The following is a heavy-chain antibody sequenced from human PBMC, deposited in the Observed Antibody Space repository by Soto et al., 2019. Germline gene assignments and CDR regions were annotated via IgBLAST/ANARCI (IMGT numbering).Heavy chain of an antibody. CDR2: ISSSGSTI. Sequence: GGSLRLSCAASGFTFSSYEMNWVRQAPGKGLEWVSYISSSGSTIYYADSVKGRFTISRDNAKNSLYLQMNSLRAEDTAVYYCARDRAYYYGSGSYYGFDYWGQGTLVTVSS. V-gene: IGHV3-48*03. J-gene: IGHJ4*02. CDR3: ARDRAYYYGSGSYYGFDY. CDR1: GFTFSSYE. D-gene: IGHD3-10*01.